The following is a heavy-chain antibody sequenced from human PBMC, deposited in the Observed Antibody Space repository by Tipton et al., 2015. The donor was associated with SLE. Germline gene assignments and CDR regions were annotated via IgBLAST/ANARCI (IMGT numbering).Heavy chain of an antibody. CDR1: GYTFSSYG. V-gene: IGHV1-18*01. CDR3: ARVRDDFWSGPFDY. J-gene: IGHJ4*02. D-gene: IGHD3-3*01. Sequence: QLVQSGAEVKKPGASVRVSCKASGYTFSSYGISWVRQAPGQGLEWMGWISAYNGNTNYAQKLQGRVTMTTDTSTSTAYMELRSLRSDDTAVYYCARVRDDFWSGPFDYWGQGTLVTVSS. CDR2: ISAYNGNT.